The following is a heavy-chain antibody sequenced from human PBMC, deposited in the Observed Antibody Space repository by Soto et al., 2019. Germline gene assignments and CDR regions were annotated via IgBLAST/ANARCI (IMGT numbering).Heavy chain of an antibody. CDR1: GYTLTELS. CDR2: FDPEDGET. V-gene: IGHV1-24*01. J-gene: IGHJ5*02. Sequence: VASVKVSCKVSGYTLTELSMHWVRQAPGKGLEWMGGFDPEDGETIYAQKFQGRVTMTEDTSTDTAYMELSSLRSEDTAVYYCATTGAYQLLYGRWFDPWGQGTLATVSS. D-gene: IGHD2-2*02. CDR3: ATTGAYQLLYGRWFDP.